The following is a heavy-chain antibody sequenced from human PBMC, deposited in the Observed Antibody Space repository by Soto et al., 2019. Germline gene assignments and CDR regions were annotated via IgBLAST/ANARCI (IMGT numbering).Heavy chain of an antibody. D-gene: IGHD2-15*01. J-gene: IGHJ4*02. CDR1: GYNFFGFG. Sequence: GASVKVSCKASGYNFFGFGISWVRQAPGQGLEWVGWVSVPSGDTSSAQNFQGRVTVTTDTSTSTAYLEVGSLRSDDTAVYYCARTCRSGGSCYLEYWGEGTLVTVSS. V-gene: IGHV1-18*01. CDR2: VSVPSGDT. CDR3: ARTCRSGGSCYLEY.